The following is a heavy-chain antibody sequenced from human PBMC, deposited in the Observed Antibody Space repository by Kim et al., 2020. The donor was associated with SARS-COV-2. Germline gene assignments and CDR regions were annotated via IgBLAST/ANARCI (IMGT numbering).Heavy chain of an antibody. CDR2: IYHSGTA. CDR3: TTSVVAAYFDN. D-gene: IGHD2-15*01. CDR1: GGSISSGNW. J-gene: IGHJ4*02. Sequence: LRETLSLTCAVSGGSISSGNWWSWVRQPPGKGLEWLGEIYHSGTANYNPSLKSRVTLSVDKPKNQLSLKLSSVTAADTAVYYCTTSVVAAYFDNWGQGTLVTVSS. V-gene: IGHV4-4*02.